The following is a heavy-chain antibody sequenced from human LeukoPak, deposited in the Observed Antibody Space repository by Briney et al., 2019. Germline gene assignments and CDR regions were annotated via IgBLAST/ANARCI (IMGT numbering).Heavy chain of an antibody. CDR2: INHSGST. D-gene: IGHD2-15*01. CDR1: GGSFSGYY. J-gene: IGHJ5*02. Sequence: PSETLSLTCAVYGGSFSGYYWSWIRQPPGKGLEWIGEINHSGSTNYNPSLKSRVTISVDTSKNQFSLKLSSVTAADTAVYYCARVYIVVVVAADPAAWFDPWGQGTLVTVSS. V-gene: IGHV4-34*01. CDR3: ARVYIVVVVAADPAAWFDP.